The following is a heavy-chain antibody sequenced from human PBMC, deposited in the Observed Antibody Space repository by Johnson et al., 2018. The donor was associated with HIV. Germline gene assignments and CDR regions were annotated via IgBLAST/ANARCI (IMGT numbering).Heavy chain of an antibody. CDR3: ARDRPYYYGSGDAFDI. Sequence: VQLVESGGGLVQPGGSLRLSCAASGFTFSSYAMSWVRQAPGKGLEWVSAISGSGGSTYYADSVKGRFTISRDNSKKPLYLQMNSLRAEDTAVYYCARDRPYYYGSGDAFDIWGQGTMVTVSS. V-gene: IGHV3-23*04. CDR1: GFTFSSYA. D-gene: IGHD3-10*01. J-gene: IGHJ3*02. CDR2: ISGSGGST.